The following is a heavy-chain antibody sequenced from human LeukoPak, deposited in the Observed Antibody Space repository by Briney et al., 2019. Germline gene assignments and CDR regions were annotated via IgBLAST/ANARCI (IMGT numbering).Heavy chain of an antibody. CDR1: GPMFRICV. J-gene: IGHJ6*02. V-gene: IGHV3-23*01. D-gene: IGHD3-10*01. CDR3: AKDGLGVTMVGVVLLGMDV. Sequence: GVSLTLLCTASGPMFRICVGLWLRRARGKALVWVSDIRGGCTRTYSADSVKGRFTISRDNSKNTMSLQMNSLKAEDTAIYYCAKDGLGVTMVGVVLLGMDVWGQGTTVSVSS. CDR2: IRGGCTRT.